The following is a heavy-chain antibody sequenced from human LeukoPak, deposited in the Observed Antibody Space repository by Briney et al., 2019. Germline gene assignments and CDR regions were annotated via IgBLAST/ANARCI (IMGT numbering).Heavy chain of an antibody. CDR1: GYTLTESS. J-gene: IGHJ6*02. V-gene: IGHV1-24*01. CDR2: FDPEDGVT. Sequence: GASVTVSFKVSGYTLTESSIHWVRQAPGKGREGMGGFDPEDGVTIYAQKFQGRVTMTEDTPTDTAYMELSSLTSEDTAVYYCARSPRTGYCTDVKCYYYYGMDVWGQGTTVTVSS. CDR3: ARSPRTGYCTDVKCYYYYGMDV. D-gene: IGHD2-8*01.